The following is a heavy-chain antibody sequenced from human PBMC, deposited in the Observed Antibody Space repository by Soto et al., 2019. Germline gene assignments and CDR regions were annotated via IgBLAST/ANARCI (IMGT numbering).Heavy chain of an antibody. CDR3: ARRRGFPYSSGMDV. V-gene: IGHV4-30-2*01. CDR2: IYHSGST. Sequence: QLQLQESGSGLVKPSQTLSLTCAGSGGSISSGGYSWSWLRQPPGKGLEWIAYIYHSGSTYYTPSLQSRVTISVDRSKNQFDLKLSSVTAAVTAVYYCARRRGFPYSSGMDVWGQGTTVTVS. CDR1: GGSISSGGYS. D-gene: IGHD4-4*01. J-gene: IGHJ6*02.